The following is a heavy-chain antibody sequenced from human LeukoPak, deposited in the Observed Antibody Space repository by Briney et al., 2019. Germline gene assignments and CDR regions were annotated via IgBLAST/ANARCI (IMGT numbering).Heavy chain of an antibody. Sequence: SETLSLTCTVSGGSISRYYWSWIRQPPGKGREWIGDIYYSGSTNYNPSLKSRVTISVDTSKNQFSLKLSSVTAADTAVYYCARDSDGDYYDSVGMDVWGQGTTVTVSS. CDR3: ARDSDGDYYDSVGMDV. V-gene: IGHV4-59*01. D-gene: IGHD3-22*01. CDR2: IYYSGST. CDR1: GGSISRYY. J-gene: IGHJ6*02.